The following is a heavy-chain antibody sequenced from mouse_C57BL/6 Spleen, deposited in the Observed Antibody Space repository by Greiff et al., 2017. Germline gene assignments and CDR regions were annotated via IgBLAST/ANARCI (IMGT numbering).Heavy chain of an antibody. CDR2: IWTGGGT. D-gene: IGHD1-1*02. Sequence: VKLMESGPGLVAPSQSLSITCPVSGFSLTSYAISWVRQPPGKGLEWLGVIWTGGGTNYNSALKSRLSISKDNSKSQVFLKMNSLQTDDTARYYCARREVYGYYAMDYWGQGTSVTVSS. V-gene: IGHV2-9-1*01. CDR1: GFSLTSYA. J-gene: IGHJ4*01. CDR3: ARREVYGYYAMDY.